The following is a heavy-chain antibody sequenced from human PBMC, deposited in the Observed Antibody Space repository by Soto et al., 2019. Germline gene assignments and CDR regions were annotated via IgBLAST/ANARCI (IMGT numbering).Heavy chain of an antibody. Sequence: GSLRLSCAASGFTFSDYGLSWVRQAPGKGLEWVSSISGSRGSTTYYAGSVKGRFTISRDNSKSTLYLQMNSLRVEDTAVYYCAQDRGCSGSTCYQAYWGPGTLVTVSS. CDR2: ISGSRGSTT. J-gene: IGHJ4*02. D-gene: IGHD2-2*01. CDR1: GFTFSDYG. V-gene: IGHV3-23*01. CDR3: AQDRGCSGSTCYQAY.